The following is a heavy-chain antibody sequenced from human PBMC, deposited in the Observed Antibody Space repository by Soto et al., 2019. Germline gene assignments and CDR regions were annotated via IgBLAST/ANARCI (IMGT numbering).Heavy chain of an antibody. CDR2: IYYSGTT. V-gene: IGHV4-59*01. Sequence: QVQLQESGPELVKPSETLSLTCTVSGGSIRSYHWSWIRQPPGMGLEWIGYIYYSGTTKYSPSLQSRVTFSVDTSKNQVSLKLTSLTAADTAVYYCARVPGRGGMDVWGPGTTVTVSS. CDR3: ARVPGRGGMDV. D-gene: IGHD3-10*01. CDR1: GGSIRSYH. J-gene: IGHJ6*02.